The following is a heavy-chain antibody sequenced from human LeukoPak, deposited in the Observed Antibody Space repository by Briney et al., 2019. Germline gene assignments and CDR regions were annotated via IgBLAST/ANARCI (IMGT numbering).Heavy chain of an antibody. V-gene: IGHV3-74*01. J-gene: IGHJ5*02. Sequence: GGSLRLSCAASGFTFSSYWMHWVREAPGKGLVWVSRINSDGSSTSYADSVKGRFTISRDNAKNTLYLQMNSLRAEDTAVYYCARQVPYYGGNSGWFDPWGQGTLVTVSS. CDR2: INSDGSST. CDR3: ARQVPYYGGNSGWFDP. CDR1: GFTFSSYW. D-gene: IGHD4-23*01.